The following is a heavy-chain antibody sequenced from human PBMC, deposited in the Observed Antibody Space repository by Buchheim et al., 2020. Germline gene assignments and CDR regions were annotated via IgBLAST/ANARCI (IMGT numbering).Heavy chain of an antibody. D-gene: IGHD1-7*01. CDR1: GYTFTSYY. J-gene: IGHJ5*02. CDR2: INPSGGST. V-gene: IGHV1-46*01. CDR3: ARAWADDNWNYDWFDP. Sequence: QVQLVQSGAEVKKPGASVKVSCKASGYTFTSYYMHWVRQAPGQGLEWMGIINPSGGSTSYAQKFQGSVTMTRDTSTSPVHMELSSLRSEDTAVYYCARAWADDNWNYDWFDPWGQGTL.